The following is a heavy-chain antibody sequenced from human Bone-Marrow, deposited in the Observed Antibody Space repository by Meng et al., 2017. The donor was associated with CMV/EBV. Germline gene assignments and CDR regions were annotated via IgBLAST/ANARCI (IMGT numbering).Heavy chain of an antibody. J-gene: IGHJ6*02. V-gene: IGHV3-30*04. D-gene: IGHD1-26*01. CDR3: ARDPEYSGSYYYYYYGMDV. CDR2: ISYDGSNK. CDR1: GFTFSSYA. Sequence: GSLRLSCAASGFTFSSYAMHWVRQAPGKGLEWVAVISYDGSNKYYADSVKGRFTISRDNSKNTLYLQMNSLRAEDTAVYYCARDPEYSGSYYYYYYGMDVWGQGTTVTVSS.